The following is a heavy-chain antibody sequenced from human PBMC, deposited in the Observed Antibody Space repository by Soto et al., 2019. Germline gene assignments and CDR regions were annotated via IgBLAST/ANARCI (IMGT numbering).Heavy chain of an antibody. CDR2: ITSSGGTT. D-gene: IGHD1-20*01. CDR3: AKSLTGKDFYYMDF. CDR1: GFTFSNYA. Sequence: ELQLLESGGGLVQPGGSLRLSCAASGFTFSNYAMNWVRQAPGKGLEWVSGITSSGGTTYYADSVQGRFTISRDNSKHTLYLQMNNLRAADTAIYYCAKSLTGKDFYYMDFWGIGNTVNVSS. J-gene: IGHJ6*03. V-gene: IGHV3-23*01.